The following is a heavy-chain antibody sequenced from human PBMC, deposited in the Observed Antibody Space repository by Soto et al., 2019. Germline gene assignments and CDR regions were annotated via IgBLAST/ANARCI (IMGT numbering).Heavy chain of an antibody. V-gene: IGHV3-74*01. J-gene: IGHJ4*02. D-gene: IGHD3-16*01. CDR3: AKDLSWGQCDY. CDR2: IRSDGTAT. CDR1: GFTFSNYW. Sequence: EMQLVESGGGLVQPGGSLRLSCVASGFTFSNYWMHWVRQDPGMGLVWVSSIRSDGTATQYADSVNGRFTVSRDNTKNTLYRQRTSLRAEDTAVYYCAKDLSWGQCDYWGQGTLVTVSS.